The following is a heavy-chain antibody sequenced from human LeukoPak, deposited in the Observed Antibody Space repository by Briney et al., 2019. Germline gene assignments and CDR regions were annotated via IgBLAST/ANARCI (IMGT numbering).Heavy chain of an antibody. CDR2: INPSGGST. J-gene: IGHJ4*02. Sequence: ASVKVSCRASGYTFTSYYVHWVRQAPGQGLEWVGIINPSGGSTRYAQKFQGRVTMTWDTSTSTVYMELSSLRSEDTAMYYCARTKTVTQYYFDYWGQGTLVTVSS. D-gene: IGHD4-23*01. CDR1: GYTFTSYY. V-gene: IGHV1-46*01. CDR3: ARTKTVTQYYFDY.